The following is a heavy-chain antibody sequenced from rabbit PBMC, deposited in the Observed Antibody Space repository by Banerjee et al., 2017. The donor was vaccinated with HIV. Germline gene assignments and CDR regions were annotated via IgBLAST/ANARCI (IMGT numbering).Heavy chain of an antibody. J-gene: IGHJ4*01. CDR2: IYAGKGST. CDR1: GFDFSSYY. V-gene: IGHV1S7*01. D-gene: IGHD5-1*01. CDR3: ARDRANDGGCVFGL. Sequence: QLKETGGGLVQPGGSLTLSCKASGFDFSSYYMSWVRQAPGKGLEWIGTIYAGKGSTGYASWVNGRFTISSHNAQNTLYLQLNSLTAADTATYFCARDRANDGGCVFGLWGPGTLVTVS.